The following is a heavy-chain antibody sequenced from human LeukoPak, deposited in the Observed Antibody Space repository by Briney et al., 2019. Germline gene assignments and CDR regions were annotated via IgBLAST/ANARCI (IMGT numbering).Heavy chain of an antibody. CDR3: ASLSIQLDTFDI. Sequence: PSETLSLTCTVSGGSISSYYWSWIRQPPGKGLEWIGYIYYSGSTTYNPSLKSRVTISVDTSKNQFSLKLSSVTAADTAVYYCASLSIQLDTFDIWGQGTLVTVSS. V-gene: IGHV4-59*01. CDR2: IYYSGST. J-gene: IGHJ3*02. CDR1: GGSISSYY. D-gene: IGHD5-18*01.